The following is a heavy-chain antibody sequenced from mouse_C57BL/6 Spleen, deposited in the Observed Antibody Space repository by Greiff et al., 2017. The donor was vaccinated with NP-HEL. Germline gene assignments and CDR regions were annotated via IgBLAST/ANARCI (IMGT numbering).Heavy chain of an antibody. Sequence: EVQLQQSGPELVKPGASVKISCKASGYTFTDYYMNWVKQSHGKSLEWIGDINPNNGGTSYNQKFKGKATLTVDKSSSTAYMELRSLTSEDSAVYYCARPIVTPYYAMDYWGQGTSVTVSS. V-gene: IGHV1-26*01. J-gene: IGHJ4*01. D-gene: IGHD2-5*01. CDR3: ARPIVTPYYAMDY. CDR1: GYTFTDYY. CDR2: INPNNGGT.